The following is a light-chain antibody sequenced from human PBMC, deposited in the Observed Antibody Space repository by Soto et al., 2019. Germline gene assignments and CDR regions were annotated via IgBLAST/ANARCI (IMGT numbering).Light chain of an antibody. CDR1: QNINSW. CDR3: QQVNTFPLT. CDR2: AAS. V-gene: IGKV1-5*01. Sequence: DIQMTQSPATLSASVGDRVTISCRASQNINSWLAWYQQKPGKAPHLLIYAASTLQSGVPSRFSGSGSGTDFTLTISSLQPEDFATYYCQQVNTFPLTFGGGTKVDIK. J-gene: IGKJ4*01.